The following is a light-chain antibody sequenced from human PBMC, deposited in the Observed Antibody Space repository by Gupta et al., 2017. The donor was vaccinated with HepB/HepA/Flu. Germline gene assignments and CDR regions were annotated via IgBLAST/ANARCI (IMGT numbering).Light chain of an antibody. CDR2: GNT. V-gene: IGLV1-40*01. CDR3: QSHDSSLSAYV. J-gene: IGLJ1*01. CDR1: SSNIGARYD. Sequence: QSVLTQPPSVSGAPGQRVTISCSGSSSNIGARYDVHWYQQFPGKAPKLLIYGNTNRPSGVPDRFTGSKSGTSASLAITGLQAEDEADYYCQSHDSSLSAYVFGSGTKVTVL.